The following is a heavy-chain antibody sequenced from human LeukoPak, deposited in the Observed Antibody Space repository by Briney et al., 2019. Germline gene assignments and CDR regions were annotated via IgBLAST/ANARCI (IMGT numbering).Heavy chain of an antibody. CDR2: IRDSGDTT. Sequence: GGSLRLSCAASGFTFSSYAMSWVRQAPGKGLEWVSAIRDSGDTTYYADSVKGRFTISRDNSKNTLYLQMNSLRAEDTAIYHCAKRWSWIDYWGQGTLVTVSS. CDR3: AKRWSWIDY. CDR1: GFTFSSYA. D-gene: IGHD3-10*01. J-gene: IGHJ4*02. V-gene: IGHV3-23*01.